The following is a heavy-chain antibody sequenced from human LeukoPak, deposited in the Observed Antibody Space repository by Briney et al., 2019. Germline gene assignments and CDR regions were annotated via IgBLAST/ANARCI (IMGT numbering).Heavy chain of an antibody. CDR1: GGTFSSYA. V-gene: IGHV1-69*05. Sequence: SVKVSCKASGGTFSSYAISWVRQAPGQGLEWMGGIIPIFGTANYAQKFQGRVTITTDESTSTAYMELSSLRSEDTAVYYCARDDQCSSSPPYYYYMDVWGKGTTVTVSS. J-gene: IGHJ6*03. D-gene: IGHD6-6*01. CDR3: ARDDQCSSSPPYYYYMDV. CDR2: IIPIFGTA.